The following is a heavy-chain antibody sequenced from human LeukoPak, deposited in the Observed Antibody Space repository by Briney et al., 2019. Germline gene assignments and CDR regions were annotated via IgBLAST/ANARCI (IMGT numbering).Heavy chain of an antibody. Sequence: GGSLRLSCAASGFTVSSNYMSWVRQAPGKGLEWVALIWYDGGKKYYTDSVRGRFTISRDNSKNTLYLQMDSLRAEDTAVYYCVRYCNGGSCYRAAFDVWGPGTMVTVSS. CDR2: IWYDGGKK. CDR3: VRYCNGGSCYRAAFDV. D-gene: IGHD2-15*01. CDR1: GFTVSSNY. J-gene: IGHJ3*01. V-gene: IGHV3-33*08.